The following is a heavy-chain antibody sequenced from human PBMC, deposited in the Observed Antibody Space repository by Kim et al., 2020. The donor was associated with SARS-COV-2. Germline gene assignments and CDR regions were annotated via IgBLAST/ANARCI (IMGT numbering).Heavy chain of an antibody. Sequence: GGSLRLSCAAYGFTFSTYGMSWVRQAPDKGLEWVSVISGSGGTTYYSDSVKGRFTISRDNSKNTLYLQTNSLRAEDTAEYYCAKSNSGYYAYLDSWGQG. V-gene: IGHV3-23*01. CDR1: GFTFSTYG. CDR2: ISGSGGTT. CDR3: AKSNSGYYAYLDS. D-gene: IGHD3-22*01. J-gene: IGHJ4*02.